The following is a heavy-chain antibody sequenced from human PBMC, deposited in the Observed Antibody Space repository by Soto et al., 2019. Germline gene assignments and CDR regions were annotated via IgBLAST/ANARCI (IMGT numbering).Heavy chain of an antibody. Sequence: SRVRQALGKGLEWVSVIYAGGSTSSADSVKGRFTVSRANSNNTLFLKLSSLRVEDTVIYYCARGTCGSSWTNFSAYRGNGVLVTVSS. D-gene: IGHD6-13*01. J-gene: IGHJ4*01. CDR2: IYAGGST. CDR3: ARGTCGSSWTNFSAY. V-gene: IGHV3-53*01.